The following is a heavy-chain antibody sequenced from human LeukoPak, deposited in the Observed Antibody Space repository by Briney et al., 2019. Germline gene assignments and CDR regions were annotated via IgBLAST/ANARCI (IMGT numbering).Heavy chain of an antibody. CDR3: ASTVAGTG. J-gene: IGHJ4*02. CDR2: ISYDGSNK. V-gene: IGHV3-30*04. Sequence: PGGSLRLSCAASGFTFSSYAMHWVRQAPGKGLEWVAVISYDGSNKYYADSVKGRFTIFRDNSKNTLYLQMNSLRAEDTAVYYCASTVAGTGWGQGTLVTVSS. CDR1: GFTFSSYA. D-gene: IGHD6-19*01.